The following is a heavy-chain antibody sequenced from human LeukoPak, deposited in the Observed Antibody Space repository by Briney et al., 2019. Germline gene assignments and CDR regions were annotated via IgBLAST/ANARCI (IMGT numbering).Heavy chain of an antibody. Sequence: SETLSLTCAVYRGSFSGYWSWIRQPPGKGLEWIGEIHHSGSTNYNPSLKSRVTISVDTSKNQFSLNLSSVAAADTAVYYCARAQNSGYAWAAFDIWGQGTMVTVSS. CDR1: RGSFSGY. J-gene: IGHJ3*02. D-gene: IGHD5-12*01. CDR2: IHHSGST. V-gene: IGHV4-34*01. CDR3: ARAQNSGYAWAAFDI.